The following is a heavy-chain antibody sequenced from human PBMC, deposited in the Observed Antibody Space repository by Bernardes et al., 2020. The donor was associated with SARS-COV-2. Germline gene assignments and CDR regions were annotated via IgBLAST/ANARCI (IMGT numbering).Heavy chain of an antibody. CDR2: ISYSGHFI. Sequence: GGSLRLSCAASGFSFSGYNMNWVRQTPGKGLEWVSFISYSGHFIYYGDSVKGRFTISRDNAKNSLFLQMNSLTAGDTAVYYCAREMGRDLLTGYNYGLDVWGQGTTVTVSS. D-gene: IGHD3-9*01. CDR1: GFSFSGYN. CDR3: AREMGRDLLTGYNYGLDV. J-gene: IGHJ6*02. V-gene: IGHV3-21*04.